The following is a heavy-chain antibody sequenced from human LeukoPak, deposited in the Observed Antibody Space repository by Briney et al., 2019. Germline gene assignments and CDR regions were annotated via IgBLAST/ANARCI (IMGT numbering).Heavy chain of an antibody. CDR3: AKDGDDSSGYYYVQPPFDY. Sequence: PGGSLRLSCAASGFTFSSYAMSWVRQAPGKGLEWVSAISGSGGSTYYADSVKGRFTISRDNPKNTLYLQMNSLRAEDTAVYYCAKDGDDSSGYYYVQPPFDYWGQGTLVTVSS. J-gene: IGHJ4*02. D-gene: IGHD3-22*01. V-gene: IGHV3-23*01. CDR2: ISGSGGST. CDR1: GFTFSSYA.